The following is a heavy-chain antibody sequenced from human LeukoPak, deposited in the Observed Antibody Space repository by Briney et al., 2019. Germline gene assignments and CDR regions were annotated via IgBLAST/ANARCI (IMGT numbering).Heavy chain of an antibody. D-gene: IGHD2-21*02. CDR1: GGSISTYY. V-gene: IGHV4-4*07. CDR2: VYPGGST. CDR3: AREGAYCAGDCFLR. Sequence: PSETLSLTCTVSGGSISTYYWSWIRQSAGKGLEWIGRVYPGGSTKYNPSLQSRVTMSADTSKNQFSPRVTSVTAADTAVYYCAREGAYCAGDCFLRWGQGTPVTVSS. J-gene: IGHJ4*02.